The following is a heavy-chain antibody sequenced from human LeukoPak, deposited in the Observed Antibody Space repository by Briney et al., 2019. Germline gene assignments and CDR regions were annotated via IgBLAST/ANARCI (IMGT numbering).Heavy chain of an antibody. J-gene: IGHJ4*02. CDR1: GLTVSSNC. V-gene: IGHV3-53*01. CDR3: ARRAGDYSHPYDY. Sequence: GGSLRLSCTASGLTVSSNCMSWVRQAPGKGLEWVSFIYSGGNTYYADSGKGRFTISRDNSKNTFHLQMNSLRAEDTAVYYWARRAGDYSHPYDYWGQGTLVTVSS. D-gene: IGHD3-22*01. CDR2: IYSGGNT.